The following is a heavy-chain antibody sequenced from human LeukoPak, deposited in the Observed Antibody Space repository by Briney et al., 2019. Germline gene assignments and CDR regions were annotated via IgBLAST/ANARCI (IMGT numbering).Heavy chain of an antibody. Sequence: GGSLRLSCAASGFTFSSYGMHWVRQAPGKGLEWVAVIWYDGSNKYYADSVKGRFTISRDTSNNTLYLQMNSLRAEDTAVYYCARAGSSSYYFDYWGQGTLVTVSS. V-gene: IGHV3-33*01. CDR1: GFTFSSYG. CDR3: ARAGSSSYYFDY. J-gene: IGHJ4*02. CDR2: IWYDGSNK. D-gene: IGHD6-6*01.